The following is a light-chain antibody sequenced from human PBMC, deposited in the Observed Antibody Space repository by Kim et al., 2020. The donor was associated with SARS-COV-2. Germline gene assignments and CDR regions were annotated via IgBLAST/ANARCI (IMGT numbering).Light chain of an antibody. V-gene: IGLV6-57*01. J-gene: IGLJ3*02. CDR2: EDN. CDR1: SGSIASNY. CDR3: QSYDSSIRV. Sequence: KTVTISCTRSSGSIASNYVQWYQQRPGSSPTTVIYEDNQRPSGVPDRFSGSIDSSSNSASLTISGLKTEDEADYYCQSYDSSIRVFGGGTQLTVL.